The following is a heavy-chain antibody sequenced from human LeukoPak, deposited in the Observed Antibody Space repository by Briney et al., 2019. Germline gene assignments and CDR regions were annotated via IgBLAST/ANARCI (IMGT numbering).Heavy chain of an antibody. Sequence: ASVKVSCKASGYTFTSYDISWVRQATGQGLEWMGWMNPNSGNTGYAQKFQGRVTMTRNTSISTAYMELSSLRSEDTAVYYCARNTMVRGEHYYYYYMDVWGKGTTVTVSS. CDR1: GYTFTSYD. V-gene: IGHV1-8*01. CDR2: MNPNSGNT. CDR3: ARNTMVRGEHYYYYYMDV. D-gene: IGHD3-10*01. J-gene: IGHJ6*03.